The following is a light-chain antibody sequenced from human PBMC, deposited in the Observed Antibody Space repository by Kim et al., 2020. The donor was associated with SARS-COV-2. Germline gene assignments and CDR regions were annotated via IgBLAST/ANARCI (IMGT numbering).Light chain of an antibody. CDR1: KLGDKY. CDR3: QAWDSSTVV. CDR2: QDS. Sequence: VSPGQTASITCSGDKLGDKYACWYQQTPGQSPVLVIYQDSKRPSGIPERFSGSNSGNTATLTISGTQAMDEADYYCQAWDSSTVVFGGGTQLTVL. J-gene: IGLJ2*01. V-gene: IGLV3-1*01.